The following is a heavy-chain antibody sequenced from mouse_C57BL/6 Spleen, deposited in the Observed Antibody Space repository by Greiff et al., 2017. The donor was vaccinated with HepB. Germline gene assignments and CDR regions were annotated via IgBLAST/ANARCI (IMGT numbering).Heavy chain of an antibody. V-gene: IGHV1-80*01. D-gene: IGHD2-2*01. J-gene: IGHJ4*01. CDR2: IYPGDGDT. Sequence: VQGVESGAELVKPGASVKISCKASGYAFSSYWMNWVKQRPGKGLEWIGQIYPGDGDTNYNGKFKGKATLTADKSSSTAYMQLSSLTSEDSAVYFCARSEGYTMDYWGQGTSVTVSS. CDR1: GYAFSSYW. CDR3: ARSEGYTMDY.